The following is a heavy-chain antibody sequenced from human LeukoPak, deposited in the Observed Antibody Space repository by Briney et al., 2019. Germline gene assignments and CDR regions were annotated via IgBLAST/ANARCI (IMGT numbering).Heavy chain of an antibody. CDR3: ARGRSWYDISGYSPWLDS. Sequence: SSETLSVTCTVSGGSISTYYWSWIRQPPGKGLEWIGYVFYSGSTDYNPSLRSRVTMSVDTSKTQFSLNLSSVTTADTAVYYCARGRSWYDISGYSPWLDSWGQGTLVTVSS. J-gene: IGHJ4*02. V-gene: IGHV4-59*01. CDR2: VFYSGST. D-gene: IGHD3-22*01. CDR1: GGSISTYY.